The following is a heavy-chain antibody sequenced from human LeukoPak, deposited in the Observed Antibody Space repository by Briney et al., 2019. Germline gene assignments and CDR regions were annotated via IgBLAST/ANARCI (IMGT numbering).Heavy chain of an antibody. J-gene: IGHJ4*02. D-gene: IGHD3-22*01. CDR1: GGSFSGYY. CDR3: AGRKNYYDSSGLEG. V-gene: IGHV4-34*01. CDR2: INHSGST. Sequence: SETLSLTCAVYGGSFSGYYWSWIRQPPGKGLEWIGEINHSGSTNYNPSLKSRVTISVDTSKNQFSLKLSSVTAADTAVYYCAGRKNYYDSSGLEGWGQGTLVTVSS.